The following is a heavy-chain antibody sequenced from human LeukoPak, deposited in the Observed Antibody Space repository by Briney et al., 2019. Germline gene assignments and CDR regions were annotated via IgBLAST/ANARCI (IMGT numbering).Heavy chain of an antibody. CDR1: GGSFSGYY. CDR3: ARHIAVAGKVLYFDY. J-gene: IGHJ4*02. Sequence: SETLSLTCAVYGGSFSGYYWSWIRQPAGKGLEWIGRIYTSGSTNYNPSLKSRVTISVDTSKDQFSLKLSSVTAADTAVYYCARHIAVAGKVLYFDYWGQGTLVTVSS. CDR2: IYTSGST. V-gene: IGHV4-59*10. D-gene: IGHD6-19*01.